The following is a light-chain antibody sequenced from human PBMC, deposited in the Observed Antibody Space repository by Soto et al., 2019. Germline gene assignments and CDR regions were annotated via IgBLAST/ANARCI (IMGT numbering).Light chain of an antibody. Sequence: DIQMTQSPSTLSASVGDRVTITCRASQSVSRWLAWYKQKPGEAPKLLIYWASTRESGVPDRFSGSGSETDFTLTISSLQAEDVAVYYCQQFYSSPLTFGGGTKVDIK. CDR2: WAS. CDR3: QQFYSSPLT. V-gene: IGKV1-5*03. J-gene: IGKJ4*01. CDR1: QSVSRW.